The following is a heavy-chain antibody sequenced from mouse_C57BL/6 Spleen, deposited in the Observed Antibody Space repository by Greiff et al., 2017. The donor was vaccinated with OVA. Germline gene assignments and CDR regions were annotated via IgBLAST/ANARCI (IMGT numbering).Heavy chain of an antibody. J-gene: IGHJ2*01. CDR1: GYTFTDYN. Sequence: EVQLVESGPELVKPGASVKMSCKASGYTFTDYNMHWVKQSHGKSLEWIGYINPNNGGTSYNQKFKGKATLTVNKSSSTAYMELRSLTSEDSAVYYCITTVVALDYWGQGTTLTVSS. D-gene: IGHD1-1*01. V-gene: IGHV1-22*01. CDR3: ITTVVALDY. CDR2: INPNNGGT.